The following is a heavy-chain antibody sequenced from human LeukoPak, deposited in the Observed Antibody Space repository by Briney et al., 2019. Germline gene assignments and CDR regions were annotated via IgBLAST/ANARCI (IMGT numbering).Heavy chain of an antibody. CDR3: AKDTLLELSNAFDI. Sequence: GRSLRLSCAASGFTLDDYAMHWVRQAPGKGLEWVSGISWNSGSIGYADSVKGRFTISRDNAKNSLYLQMNSLRAEDTALYYCAKDTLLELSNAFDIWGQGTMVTVSS. V-gene: IGHV3-9*01. J-gene: IGHJ3*02. CDR1: GFTLDDYA. D-gene: IGHD1-7*01. CDR2: ISWNSGSI.